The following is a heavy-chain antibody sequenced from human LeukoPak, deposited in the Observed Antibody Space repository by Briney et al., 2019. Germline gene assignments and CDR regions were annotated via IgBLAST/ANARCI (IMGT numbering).Heavy chain of an antibody. J-gene: IGHJ4*02. CDR2: ISSSSSTI. CDR3: ARAPKGRGHDY. CDR1: GFTFSSYS. Sequence: PGGSLRLSCAASGFTFSSYSMNWVRQAPGKGLEWVSYISSSSSTIYYADSVKGRFTISRDNAKNSLYLQMNSLRAEDTAVYYCARAPKGRGHDYWGQGTLVTVPS. V-gene: IGHV3-48*01. D-gene: IGHD3-10*01.